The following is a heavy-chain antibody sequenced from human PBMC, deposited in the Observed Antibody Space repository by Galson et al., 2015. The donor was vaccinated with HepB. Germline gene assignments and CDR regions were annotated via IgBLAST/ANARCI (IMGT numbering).Heavy chain of an antibody. D-gene: IGHD6-13*01. V-gene: IGHV3-7*03. J-gene: IGHJ1*01. CDR2: IKQDGSEK. Sequence: SLRLSCAASGFTFSSYWMSWVRQAPGKGLEWVANIKQDGSEKYYVDSVKGRFTISRDNAKNSLYLQMNSLRAEDTAVYYCARDIHVASSWYTASPGSEYFQHWGQGTLVTVSS. CDR1: GFTFSSYW. CDR3: ARDIHVASSWYTASPGSEYFQH.